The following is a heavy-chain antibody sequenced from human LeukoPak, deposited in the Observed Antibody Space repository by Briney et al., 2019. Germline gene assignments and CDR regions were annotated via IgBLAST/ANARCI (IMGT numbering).Heavy chain of an antibody. CDR3: ARGPVTHFDY. D-gene: IGHD4-17*01. CDR1: GYSISSGYY. J-gene: IGHJ4*02. V-gene: IGHV4-38-2*01. CDR2: IYHSGST. Sequence: PSETLSLTCAVSGYSISSGYYWGWIRQPPGKGLEWIGSIYHSGSTYYNPSLKSRVTISVDTSENQFSLKLSSVTAADTAVYYCARGPVTHFDYWGQGTLVTVSS.